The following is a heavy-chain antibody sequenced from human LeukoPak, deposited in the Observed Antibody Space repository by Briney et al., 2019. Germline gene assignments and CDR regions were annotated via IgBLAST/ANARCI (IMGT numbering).Heavy chain of an antibody. J-gene: IGHJ3*02. CDR3: ARGLLSGYSGYANDVFDI. Sequence: GGSLRLSCVASGFTFSSYGMRWVRQPPGKGLEWVAVIWYDGSHIYYADSVQGRFTISRDNSKNTLYLQMNSLRGEDTAVYHCARGLLSGYSGYANDVFDIWGQGTMVTVSS. CDR1: GFTFSSYG. D-gene: IGHD5-12*01. CDR2: IWYDGSHI. V-gene: IGHV3-33*01.